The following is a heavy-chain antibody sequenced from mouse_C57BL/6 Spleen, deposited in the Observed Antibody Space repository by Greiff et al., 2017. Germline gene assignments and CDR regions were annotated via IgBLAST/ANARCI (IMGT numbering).Heavy chain of an antibody. D-gene: IGHD2-3*01. J-gene: IGHJ2*01. CDR3: ARGGPYDGYYLDY. CDR1: GYTFTDYY. Sequence: EVQLQQSGPELVKPGASVKISCKASGYTFTDYYMNWVKQSHGKSLEWIGDINPNNGGTSYNQKFKGKATLTVVKSSSTAYMELRSLTSEDSAVYYCARGGPYDGYYLDYWGQGTTLTVSS. CDR2: INPNNGGT. V-gene: IGHV1-26*01.